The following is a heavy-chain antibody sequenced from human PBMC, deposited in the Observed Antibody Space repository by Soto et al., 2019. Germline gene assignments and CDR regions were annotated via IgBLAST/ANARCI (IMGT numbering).Heavy chain of an antibody. Sequence: PGGSLRLSCAASGFTFSSYWMSWVRQAPGKGLEWVANIKQDGSEKYYVDSVKGRFTISRDNAKNSLYLQMNSLRAEDTAVYYCARVSWSYGSPNFDYWGQGTLVTVSS. J-gene: IGHJ4*02. CDR1: GFTFSSYW. D-gene: IGHD5-18*01. CDR3: ARVSWSYGSPNFDY. V-gene: IGHV3-7*01. CDR2: IKQDGSEK.